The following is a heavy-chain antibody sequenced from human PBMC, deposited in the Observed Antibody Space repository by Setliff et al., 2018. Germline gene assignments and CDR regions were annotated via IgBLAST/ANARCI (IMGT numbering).Heavy chain of an antibody. Sequence: TLSLTCTVSGGSISSYYWIWIRQPPGKGLEWIALVYWDGDQRYSPSLNSRLSITKDSSKSQVFLTMTNMDPADTATYYCARLPPLVQNNGASNHAFDVWGPGAVVTVSS. CDR2: VYWDGDQ. J-gene: IGHJ3*01. CDR1: GGSISSYYW. CDR3: ARLPPLVQNNGASNHAFDV. D-gene: IGHD6-6*01. V-gene: IGHV2-5*02.